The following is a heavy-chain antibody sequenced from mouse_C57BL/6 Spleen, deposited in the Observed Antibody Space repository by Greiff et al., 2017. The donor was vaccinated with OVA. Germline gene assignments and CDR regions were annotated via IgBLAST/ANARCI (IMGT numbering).Heavy chain of an antibody. V-gene: IGHV7-3*01. D-gene: IGHD1-1*01. CDR3: ARSTTGGAWFAY. CDR1: GFTFTDYY. Sequence: VQLKESGGGLVQPGGSLSLSCAASGFTFTDYYMSWVRQPPGKALEWLGFIRNKANGYTTEYSASVKGRFTITRDNSQRILYLQVHALIAEDSATYYCARSTTGGAWFAYWGQGTLVTVSA. J-gene: IGHJ3*01. CDR2: IRNKANGYTT.